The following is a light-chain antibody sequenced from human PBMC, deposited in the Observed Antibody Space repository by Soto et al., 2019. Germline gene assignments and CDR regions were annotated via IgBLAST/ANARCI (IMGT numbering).Light chain of an antibody. CDR3: QHLNRYPPYT. V-gene: IGKV1-9*01. J-gene: IGKJ2*01. CDR1: QGISNY. CDR2: AAS. Sequence: DIQLTQSPSSLSASVGDRVTITCRASQGISNYLAWYQQNPGKAPKLLIYAASTLQNGVPSRFSGSGSGTDFTLTSSSLQPEDFATYYCQHLNRYPPYTFGQGTKLAIK.